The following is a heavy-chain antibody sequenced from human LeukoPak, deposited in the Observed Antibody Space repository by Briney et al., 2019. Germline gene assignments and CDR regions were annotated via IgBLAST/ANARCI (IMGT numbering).Heavy chain of an antibody. J-gene: IGHJ3*02. CDR2: ISYDGSNK. V-gene: IGHV3-30*18. D-gene: IGHD6-13*01. CDR1: GFTFSSYG. CDR3: AKDFSSSWHDAFDI. Sequence: GRSLRLSRAASGFTFSSYGMHWVRQAPGKGLEWVAVISYDGSNKYYADSVKGRFTISRDNSKNTLYLQMNSLRAEDTAVYYCAKDFSSSWHDAFDIWGQGTMVTVSS.